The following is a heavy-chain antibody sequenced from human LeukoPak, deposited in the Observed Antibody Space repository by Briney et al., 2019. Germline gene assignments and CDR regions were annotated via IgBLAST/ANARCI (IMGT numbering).Heavy chain of an antibody. Sequence: SGTLSLTCAVYGGSFSGYYWSWIRQPPGKGLEWIGEINHSGSTTYNTSLKSRVTISVDTSKNQFSLKLSSVTAADTAVYYCAREGSPEPVGWFDPWGQGTLVTVSS. CDR2: INHSGST. J-gene: IGHJ5*02. CDR3: AREGSPEPVGWFDP. CDR1: GGSFSGYY. V-gene: IGHV4-34*01. D-gene: IGHD1-14*01.